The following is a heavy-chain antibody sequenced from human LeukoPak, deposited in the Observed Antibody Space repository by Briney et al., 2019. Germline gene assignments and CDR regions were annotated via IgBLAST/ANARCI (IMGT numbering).Heavy chain of an antibody. J-gene: IGHJ4*02. Sequence: GGSLRLSCATSGFTFVDYGLSWVRRAPGKGLEWLCAINYNGAITDYAGSVKGRFTISRDNAKNSLYLRMDSLRAEDTALYYCARDRLGPSFSVSHFDLWGQGTLVTVSS. V-gene: IGHV3-20*04. CDR3: ARDRLGPSFSVSHFDL. CDR1: GFTFVDYG. D-gene: IGHD3-3*02. CDR2: INYNGAIT.